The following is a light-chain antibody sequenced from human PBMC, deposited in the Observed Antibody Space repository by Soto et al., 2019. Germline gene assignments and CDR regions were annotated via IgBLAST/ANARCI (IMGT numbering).Light chain of an antibody. Sequence: DIQMTQSPSSLSASVGDRVTITCRASQNIRIYLNWFQQKPGKAPNLLINAASSLQSGVPSRFSGSGSGTDFSLTINSLQPEGFATYYCQQTYNSPLTFGQGTKVDIK. V-gene: IGKV1-39*01. CDR2: AAS. CDR1: QNIRIY. CDR3: QQTYNSPLT. J-gene: IGKJ1*01.